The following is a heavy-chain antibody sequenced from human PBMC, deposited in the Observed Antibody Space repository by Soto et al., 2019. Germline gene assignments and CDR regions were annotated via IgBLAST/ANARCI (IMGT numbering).Heavy chain of an antibody. D-gene: IGHD4-17*01. CDR2: IYYSGST. Sequence: QVQLQESGPGLVKPSETLSLTCTVSGDSISSYSWSWLRQPPRKGLEWIGYIYYSGSTNYNPSLNSRVTISVDRAKNQFSLKLSSVTAADTAVYYCARMTTLPTVDYWGQGTLVTVSS. CDR1: GDSISSYS. CDR3: ARMTTLPTVDY. V-gene: IGHV4-59*01. J-gene: IGHJ4*02.